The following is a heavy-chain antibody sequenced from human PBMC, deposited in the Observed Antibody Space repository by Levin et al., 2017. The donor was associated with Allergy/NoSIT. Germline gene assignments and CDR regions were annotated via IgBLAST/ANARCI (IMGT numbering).Heavy chain of an antibody. CDR1: GGSISSSSYY. Sequence: SQTLSLTCTVSGGSISSSSYYWGWIRQPPGKGLEWIGSIYYSGSTYYNPSLKSRVTISVDTSKNQFSLKLSSVTAADTAVYYCARGIDVIAVASYWGQGTLVTVSS. V-gene: IGHV4-39*01. D-gene: IGHD6-19*01. CDR3: ARGIDVIAVASY. CDR2: IYYSGST. J-gene: IGHJ4*02.